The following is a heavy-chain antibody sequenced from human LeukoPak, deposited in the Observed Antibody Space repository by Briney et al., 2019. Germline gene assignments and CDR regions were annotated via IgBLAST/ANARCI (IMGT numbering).Heavy chain of an antibody. J-gene: IGHJ6*03. D-gene: IGHD2-15*01. Sequence: SETLSLTCTVSGYSISSGYYWGWIRQPPGKGLEWIGSIYDSGSTYYNPSLKSRVTISVDTSKNQFSLKLSSVTAADTAVYYCARYPMVVAATGALYYYMDVWGKGTTVTVSS. CDR1: GYSISSGYY. V-gene: IGHV4-38-2*02. CDR2: IYDSGST. CDR3: ARYPMVVAATGALYYYMDV.